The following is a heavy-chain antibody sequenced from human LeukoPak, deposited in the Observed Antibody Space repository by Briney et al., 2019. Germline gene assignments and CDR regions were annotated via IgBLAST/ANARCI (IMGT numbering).Heavy chain of an antibody. CDR2: VKTSAGDT. CDR1: GFMFSNYV. CDR3: AKGQMTTLHGFDS. J-gene: IGHJ4*02. Sequence: GGSLRLSCAASGFMFSNYVMSWVRQPPGRGLEWVSSVKTSAGDTYYADSVKGRFTISRDNSKSTVYLQMNNLRAEDSALYYCAKGQMTTLHGFDSWGQGALVTVSS. D-gene: IGHD5-24*01. V-gene: IGHV3-23*01.